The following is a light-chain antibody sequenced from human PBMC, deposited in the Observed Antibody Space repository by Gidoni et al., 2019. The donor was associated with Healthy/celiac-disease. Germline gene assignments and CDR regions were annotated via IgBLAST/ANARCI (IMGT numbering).Light chain of an antibody. V-gene: IGKV3-11*01. CDR3: QQRSNWPRT. CDR2: DAS. Sequence: EIVLTQSPATLSLSPGERATLSCRASQSVSSYLAWYQQKPGQAPRLPIYDASNRATGIPARFSGSGSGTDFTLTISSLEPEDFAVYYCQQRSNWPRTFXQXTKVXIK. CDR1: QSVSSY. J-gene: IGKJ1*01.